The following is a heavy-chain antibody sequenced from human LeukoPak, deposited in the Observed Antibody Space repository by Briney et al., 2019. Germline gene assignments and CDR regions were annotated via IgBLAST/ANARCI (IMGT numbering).Heavy chain of an antibody. CDR1: GGSISSGDYY. CDR3: ARETLGATTGELGFDI. Sequence: SETPSLTCTVSGGSISSGDYYWSWIRQPPGKGLEWIGYIYYSGSTYYNPSLKSRVTISVDTSKNQFSLKLSSVTAADTAVYYCARETLGATTGELGFDIWGQGTMVTVSS. J-gene: IGHJ3*02. D-gene: IGHD1-26*01. V-gene: IGHV4-30-4*08. CDR2: IYYSGST.